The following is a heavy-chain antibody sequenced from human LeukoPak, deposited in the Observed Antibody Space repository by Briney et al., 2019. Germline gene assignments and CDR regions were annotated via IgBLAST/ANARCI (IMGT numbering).Heavy chain of an antibody. CDR3: ARGRTRNGSGSYYTRYYYYMDV. Sequence: PSETLSLTCAVYGGSFSGYYWSWIRQPPGKGLEWIGEINHSGSTNYNPSLKCRVTISVDTSKNQFSLKLSSVTAADTAVYYCARGRTRNGSGSYYTRYYYYMDVWGKGTTVTVSS. J-gene: IGHJ6*03. CDR2: INHSGST. D-gene: IGHD3-10*01. V-gene: IGHV4-34*01. CDR1: GGSFSGYY.